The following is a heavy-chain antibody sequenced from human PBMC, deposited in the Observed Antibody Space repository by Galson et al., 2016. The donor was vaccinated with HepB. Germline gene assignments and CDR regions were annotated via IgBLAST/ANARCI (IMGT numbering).Heavy chain of an antibody. J-gene: IGHJ3*02. V-gene: IGHV6-1*01. CDR3: ARDRGTWDGSGELIDI. Sequence: ISGDSVSSNGAAWNWIRQSPSRGLEWLGRTYYRSKWYNKYAVSVQGRITINPDTSKNQFSLQLNSVTPEDTAVYYCARDRGTWDGSGELIDIWGQGTMVTVSS. CDR2: TYYRSKWYN. CDR1: GDSVSSNGAA. D-gene: IGHD3-10*01.